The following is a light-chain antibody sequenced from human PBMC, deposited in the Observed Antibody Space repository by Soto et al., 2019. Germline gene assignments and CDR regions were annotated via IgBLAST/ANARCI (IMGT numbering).Light chain of an antibody. CDR1: SSNIGSNY. CDR3: XAWDDSLSGLLYV. J-gene: IGLJ1*01. CDR2: RNN. V-gene: IGLV1-47*01. Sequence: QSVLTQPPSASGTPGQRVTISCSGSSSNIGSNYVYWYQQLPGTAPKLLIYRNNQRPSGVPDRFSGSKSGTSASLAISGLRXEXXAXYXXXAWDDSLSGLLYVFGTGTKLTVL.